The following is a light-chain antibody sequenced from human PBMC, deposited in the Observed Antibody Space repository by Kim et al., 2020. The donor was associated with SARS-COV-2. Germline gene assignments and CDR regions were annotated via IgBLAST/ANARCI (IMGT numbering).Light chain of an antibody. J-gene: IGKJ4*01. Sequence: ASVGDRVIITCRASQGIFNWLAWYQQKPKKAPKPLIYGASSLQSDVPSRFSGSGSGTDFTLTISSLQPDDFATYYCQQYDSYPLTFGGGTKVDIK. CDR3: QQYDSYPLT. V-gene: IGKV1D-16*01. CDR1: QGIFNW. CDR2: GAS.